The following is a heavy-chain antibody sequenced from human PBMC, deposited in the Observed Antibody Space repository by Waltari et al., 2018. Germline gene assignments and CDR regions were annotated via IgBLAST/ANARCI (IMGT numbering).Heavy chain of an antibody. CDR1: GFTFSNYA. J-gene: IGHJ4*02. CDR3: ARGQEMTTIMTCFDF. CDR2: VSYDGTTK. V-gene: IGHV3-30-3*01. Sequence: QVHLVESGGGVVQPGTSLRLSCTASGFTFSNYAINWVRQAPGKGLEWVAVVSYDGTTKYYADSAKGRFTISRDNSKNTVYLQMNSLRLEDTAVYYCARGQEMTTIMTCFDFWGQGTLVTVSS. D-gene: IGHD4-4*01.